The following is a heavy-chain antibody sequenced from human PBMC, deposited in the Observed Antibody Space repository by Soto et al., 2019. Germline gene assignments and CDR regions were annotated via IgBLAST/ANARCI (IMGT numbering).Heavy chain of an antibody. CDR3: VRSQGYSGYANDFDI. CDR2: INRDGSST. J-gene: IGHJ3*02. CDR1: GFTFSSYW. Sequence: PGGSLRLSCVASGFTFSSYWMHWVRQAPGMGLEWVSRINRDGSSTYYADSVKGRFTISRDSAKNTLYLQMNSLRAEDTAVYYCVRSQGYSGYANDFDIWGQGTMVTVSS. V-gene: IGHV3-74*01. D-gene: IGHD5-12*01.